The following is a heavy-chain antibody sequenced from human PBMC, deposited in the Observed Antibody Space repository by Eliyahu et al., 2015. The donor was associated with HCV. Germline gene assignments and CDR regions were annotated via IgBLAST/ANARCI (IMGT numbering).Heavy chain of an antibody. Sequence: EVQLLESGGALVQPGGSLRLSXAASGFPFSXYGMTWVRQAPGKGLEWVSSISYSGVGTSYADSVRGRFTISRDNSKGTVYLQMNSLRAEDTAIYYCAKAPGSVGATIPYYFDSWGQGTLVTVSS. J-gene: IGHJ4*02. CDR2: ISYSGVGT. D-gene: IGHD1-26*01. CDR3: AKAPGSVGATIPYYFDS. CDR1: GFPFSXYG. V-gene: IGHV3-23*01.